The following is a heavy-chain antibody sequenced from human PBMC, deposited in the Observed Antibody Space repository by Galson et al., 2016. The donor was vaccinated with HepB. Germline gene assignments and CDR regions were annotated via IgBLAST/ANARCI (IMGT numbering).Heavy chain of an antibody. CDR2: IQDTRNT. CDR3: ARDQHGSYMPH. D-gene: IGHD1-26*01. V-gene: IGHV4-61*01. CDR1: GGSLSSDNYF. Sequence: ETLSLTCTVSGGSLSSDNYFWSWVRQPPGKGLEWIGFIQDTRNTNCNPSLKSRVTISIDRSKNQFSLKLSSVTAADTAVYYCARDQHGSYMPHWGLGTLVTVSS. J-gene: IGHJ4*02.